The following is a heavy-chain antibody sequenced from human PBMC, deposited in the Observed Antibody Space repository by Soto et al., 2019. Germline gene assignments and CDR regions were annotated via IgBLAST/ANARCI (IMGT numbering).Heavy chain of an antibody. CDR3: AREMATIFAYYFDY. J-gene: IGHJ4*02. CDR2: IKQDGSEK. CDR1: GFTFSSYW. Sequence: GGSLRLSCAASGFTFSSYWMSWVRQAPGKGLEWVANIKQDGSEKYYVDSVKGRFTISRDNAKNSLYLQMNSLRAEDTAVYYCAREMATIFAYYFDYWGKGTLVTVAS. V-gene: IGHV3-7*05. D-gene: IGHD3-3*01.